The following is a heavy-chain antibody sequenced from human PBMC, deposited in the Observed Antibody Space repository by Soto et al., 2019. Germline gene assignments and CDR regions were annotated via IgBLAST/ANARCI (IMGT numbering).Heavy chain of an antibody. CDR1: GFTFSSYA. V-gene: IGHV4-34*01. Sequence: VQLLESGGGLVQPGGSLRLSCAASGFTFSSYAMSWVRQAPGKGLEWIGEINHSGSTNYNPSLKSRVTISVDTSKNQFSLKLSSVTAADTAVYYCARAPGGATFDYWGQGTLVTVSS. CDR2: INHSGST. D-gene: IGHD5-12*01. J-gene: IGHJ4*02. CDR3: ARAPGGATFDY.